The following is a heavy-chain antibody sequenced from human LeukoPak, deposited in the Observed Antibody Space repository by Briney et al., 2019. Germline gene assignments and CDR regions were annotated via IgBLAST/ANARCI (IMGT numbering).Heavy chain of an antibody. J-gene: IGHJ4*02. CDR3: GRHRSGSGTYFIDY. D-gene: IGHD3-10*01. V-gene: IGHV3-7*01. CDR1: GFTFRDYS. Sequence: GGSLRLSCVVSGFTFRDYSVIWVRQAPGKGLQWVANMKKDGSETKYGDFVKGRFTISRDNAKNSLYLQMNSLRAEDTAVYYCGRHRSGSGTYFIDYWGQGTLVSVSS. CDR2: MKKDGSET.